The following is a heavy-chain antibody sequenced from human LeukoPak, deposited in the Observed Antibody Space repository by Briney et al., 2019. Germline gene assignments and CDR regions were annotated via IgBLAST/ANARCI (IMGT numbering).Heavy chain of an antibody. Sequence: ASVKASCKASGYTFISYGISWVRQAPGQGLEWMGWVSGHNGDTNYAQKVQGRVTMTTDTSTSTAYMELRSLRSDDTAVYYCARRAGALNPFDYWGQGTLVTVSS. D-gene: IGHD1-14*01. CDR1: GYTFISYG. J-gene: IGHJ4*02. CDR3: ARRAGALNPFDY. CDR2: VSGHNGDT. V-gene: IGHV1-18*01.